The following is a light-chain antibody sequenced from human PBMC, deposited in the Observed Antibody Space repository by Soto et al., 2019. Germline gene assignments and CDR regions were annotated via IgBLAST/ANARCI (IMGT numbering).Light chain of an antibody. J-gene: IGKJ1*01. CDR2: AAS. Sequence: DIQVTQSPSSLSASVGDRVTVTCRASQSISNYLSWYQQIPGKAPKLLIYAASTLRSGVSSRFSGSGSGTDFTLTISSLQPEDFATYYGQQSYNTPWTFGQGTKVEI. CDR1: QSISNY. V-gene: IGKV1-39*01. CDR3: QQSYNTPWT.